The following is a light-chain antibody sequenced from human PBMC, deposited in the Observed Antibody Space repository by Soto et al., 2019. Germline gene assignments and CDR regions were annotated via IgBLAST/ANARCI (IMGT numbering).Light chain of an antibody. Sequence: DIQMTQSPSTLSASVGDRVTITCRASRSISNWLAWYQQRPGIAPKLLIFDASILQSGVPSRFSGSGSGTDFTLTISRLEPEDFAVYYCQQYGSSLLTFGQGTKVDIK. CDR3: QQYGSSLLT. J-gene: IGKJ1*01. CDR2: DAS. CDR1: RSISNW. V-gene: IGKV1-5*01.